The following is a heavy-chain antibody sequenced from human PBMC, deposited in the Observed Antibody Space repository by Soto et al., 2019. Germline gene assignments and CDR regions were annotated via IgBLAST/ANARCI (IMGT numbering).Heavy chain of an antibody. CDR1: GGSISSYY. CDR2: IYYSGST. D-gene: IGHD1-20*01. Sequence: PSETLSLTCTVSGGSISSYYWSWIRQPPGKGLEWIGYIYYSGSTNYNPSLKSRVTISVDTSKNQFSLKLSSVTAADTAVYYCAREGITGTTDYYGMDVWGQGTTVTVSS. V-gene: IGHV4-59*01. CDR3: AREGITGTTDYYGMDV. J-gene: IGHJ6*02.